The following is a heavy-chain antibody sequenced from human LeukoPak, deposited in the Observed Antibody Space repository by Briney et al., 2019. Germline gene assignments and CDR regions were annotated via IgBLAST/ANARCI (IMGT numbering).Heavy chain of an antibody. D-gene: IGHD3-22*01. CDR3: ARDGPQYYYDSSGYYPVFGY. V-gene: IGHV3-11*04. Sequence: GGSLRLSCAASGFTFSDYYMSWLRQAPGKGLAWVSYISSSGSTIYYADSVKGRFTISRDNAKNSLYPQMNSLRAEDTAVYYCARDGPQYYYDSSGYYPVFGYWGQGTLVTASS. CDR1: GFTFSDYY. CDR2: ISSSGSTI. J-gene: IGHJ4*02.